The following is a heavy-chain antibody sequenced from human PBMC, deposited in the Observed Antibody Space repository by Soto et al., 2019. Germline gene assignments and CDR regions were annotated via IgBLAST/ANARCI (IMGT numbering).Heavy chain of an antibody. CDR2: ISSGSAFI. Sequence: EVQVVESGGGLVKPGGSLRLSCNFTFSLYSMNWFRQAPGKGLEWVASISSGSAFIKYADSVKGRFSISRDNAKNSVSLQMNSLRAEDRAMYYCTRDQGGSYDSWFDPWGRGTLVTVSS. CDR1: TFSLYS. CDR3: TRDQGGSYDSWFDP. D-gene: IGHD1-26*01. J-gene: IGHJ5*02. V-gene: IGHV3-21*01.